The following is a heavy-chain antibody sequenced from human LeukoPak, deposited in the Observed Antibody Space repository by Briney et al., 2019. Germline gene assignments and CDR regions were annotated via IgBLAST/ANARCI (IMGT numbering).Heavy chain of an antibody. D-gene: IGHD3-16*01. CDR1: GFTFSGHG. V-gene: IGHV3-73*01. CDR3: TVSFDGYGMDV. Sequence: TGGSRRLSCVASGFTFSGHGMHWFRQASGKGLEWVGRIRSKANSYATAYAASVKGRFTISRDDSENTAYLQMNSLKTEDTAVYYCTVSFDGYGMDVWGQGTTVTVSS. J-gene: IGHJ6*02. CDR2: IRSKANSYAT.